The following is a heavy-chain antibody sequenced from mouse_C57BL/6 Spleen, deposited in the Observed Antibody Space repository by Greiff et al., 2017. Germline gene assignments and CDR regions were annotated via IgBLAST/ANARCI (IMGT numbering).Heavy chain of an antibody. CDR1: GYTFTDYY. D-gene: IGHD4-1*01. CDR2: INPYNGGT. Sequence: VQLQQSGPVLVKPGASVKMSCKASGYTFTDYYMNWVKQSHGKSLEWIGVINPYNGGTSYNQKFKGKATLTVDKSSSTAYMDLNSLTSEDSAVYDCAKGTGTFDYWGQGTTLTVSS. CDR3: AKGTGTFDY. V-gene: IGHV1-19*01. J-gene: IGHJ2*01.